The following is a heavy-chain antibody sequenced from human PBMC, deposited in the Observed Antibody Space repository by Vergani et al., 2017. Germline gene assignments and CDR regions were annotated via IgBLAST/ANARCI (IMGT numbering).Heavy chain of an antibody. CDR1: GFTFDDYA. CDR2: ISWNSGSI. CDR3: ARGITGAVVDY. Sequence: EVQLVESGGGLVQPGRSLRLSCAASGFTFDDYAMHWVRQAPGKGLEWVSGISWNSGSIGYADSVKGRFTISRDNAKNSLYLQMNSLRAEDTAVYYCARGITGAVVDYWGQGTLVTVSS. D-gene: IGHD1-26*01. V-gene: IGHV3-9*01. J-gene: IGHJ4*02.